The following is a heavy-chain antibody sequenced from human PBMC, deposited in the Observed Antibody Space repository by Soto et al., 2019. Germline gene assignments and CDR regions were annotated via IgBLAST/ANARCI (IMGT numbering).Heavy chain of an antibody. CDR2: IYYSGST. CDR3: ARQRYCSSTSCYLNWFDP. V-gene: IGHV4-39*01. CDR1: GGSISSSSYY. J-gene: IGHJ5*02. D-gene: IGHD2-2*01. Sequence: SETLSLTCTVSGGSISSSSYYWGWIRQPPGKGLEWIGSIYYSGSTYYNPSLKSRVTISVDTSKNQFSLKLSSVTAADTAVYYCARQRYCSSTSCYLNWFDPWGQGTLVTVSS.